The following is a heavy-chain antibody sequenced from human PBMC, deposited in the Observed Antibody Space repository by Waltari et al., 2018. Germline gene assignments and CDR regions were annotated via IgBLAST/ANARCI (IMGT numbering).Heavy chain of an antibody. D-gene: IGHD3-3*01. CDR1: GFPSTNHG. V-gene: IGHV3-33*01. J-gene: IGHJ3*02. Sequence: QVQLVESGGGVVRSGRSRRLSWVGSGFPSTNHGMNWVRQAPGKGLEWVAVIWDDGSNKNYVDSVKGRFTISRDNSKNTMYLEMNRLRAEDTAVYFCARGDGGSGLGASDIWGQGTMVTVS. CDR2: IWDDGSNK. CDR3: ARGDGGSGLGASDI.